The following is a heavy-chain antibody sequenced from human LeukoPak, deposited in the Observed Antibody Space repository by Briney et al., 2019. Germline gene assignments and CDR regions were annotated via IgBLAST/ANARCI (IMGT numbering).Heavy chain of an antibody. D-gene: IGHD3-3*01. J-gene: IGHJ3*02. CDR3: ARNYYDFWSGYYDDAFDI. CDR2: IYYSGST. Sequence: SETLSLTCTVSGGSISSYYWSWIRQPPGKGLEWIGYIYYSGSTNYNPSLKSRVTISVDTSKNQFSLKLSSVTAADTAVYYCARNYYDFWSGYYDDAFDIWGQGTMVTVSS. CDR1: GGSISSYY. V-gene: IGHV4-59*01.